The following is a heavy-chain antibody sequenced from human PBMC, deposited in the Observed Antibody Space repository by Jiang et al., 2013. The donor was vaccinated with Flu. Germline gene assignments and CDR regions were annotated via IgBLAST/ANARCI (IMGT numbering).Heavy chain of an antibody. V-gene: IGHV6-1*01. D-gene: IGHD6-13*01. CDR2: TYYRSKWYN. Sequence: QTLSLTCAISGDSVSSNSAAWNWIRQSPSRGLEWLGRTYYRSKWYNDYAVSVKSRITINPDTSKNQFSLQLNSVTPEDTAVYYCARAMASIAAVMNAFDIWGQGTMVTVSS. CDR1: GDSVSSNSAA. J-gene: IGHJ3*02. CDR3: ARAMASIAAVMNAFDI.